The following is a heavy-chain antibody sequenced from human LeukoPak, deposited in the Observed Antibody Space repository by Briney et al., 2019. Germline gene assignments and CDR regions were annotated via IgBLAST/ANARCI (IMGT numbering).Heavy chain of an antibody. D-gene: IGHD3-9*01. J-gene: IGHJ5*02. Sequence: SVKVSFKESGGTFSSYAICWVRQAPGQGIEWMGGINPIFGTAHNAHTFQGRVTNTADESTSTAYMELSRLRSENTAVNYVAKRDNDILTGYLNWFDPWGQGTLVTVSS. CDR2: INPIFGTA. CDR1: GGTFSSYA. V-gene: IGHV1-69*13. CDR3: AKRDNDILTGYLNWFDP.